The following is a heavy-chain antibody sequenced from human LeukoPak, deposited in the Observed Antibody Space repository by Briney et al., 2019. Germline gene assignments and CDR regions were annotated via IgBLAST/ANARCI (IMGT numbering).Heavy chain of an antibody. CDR3: AKWHASSWYNKRGAHYGMDV. CDR1: GFTFSSYA. Sequence: PGGSLRLSCAASGFTFSSYAMSWVRQAPGKGLEWVSAISGSGGSTYYADSVKGRFTISRDNSKNTLYLQMNSLRAEDTAVYYCAKWHASSWYNKRGAHYGMDVWGQGTTVTVSS. V-gene: IGHV3-23*01. J-gene: IGHJ6*02. CDR2: ISGSGGST. D-gene: IGHD6-13*01.